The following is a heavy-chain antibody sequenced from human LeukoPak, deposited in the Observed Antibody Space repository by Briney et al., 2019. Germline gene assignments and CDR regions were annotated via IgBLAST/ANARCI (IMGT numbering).Heavy chain of an antibody. V-gene: IGHV3-30*14. CDR3: ARVATDSNGWYQFDY. D-gene: IGHD6-19*01. J-gene: IGHJ4*02. CDR2: ISYDGSNK. CDR1: GFTFSSYA. Sequence: PGGSLRLSCAASGFTFSSYAMHWVRQAPGKGLEWVAVISYDGSNKYYADSVKGRFTISRDNSKNTLYLQMNSLRAEDTAVYYCARVATDSNGWYQFDYWGQGTLVTVSS.